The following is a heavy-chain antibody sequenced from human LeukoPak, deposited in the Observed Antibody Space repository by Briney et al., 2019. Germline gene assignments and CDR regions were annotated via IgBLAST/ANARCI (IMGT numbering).Heavy chain of an antibody. CDR1: GGSISSSSYY. Sequence: PSETLSLTCTVSGGSISSSSYYWGWLRQPPGKGLEWIGSIYYSGSTYYNLSLKSRITISVDTSKNQFSLKLSSVTAADTAVYYSARLRYEFNYWGQGTLVTVSS. CDR2: IYYSGST. D-gene: IGHD5-12*01. CDR3: ARLRYEFNY. J-gene: IGHJ4*02. V-gene: IGHV4-39*07.